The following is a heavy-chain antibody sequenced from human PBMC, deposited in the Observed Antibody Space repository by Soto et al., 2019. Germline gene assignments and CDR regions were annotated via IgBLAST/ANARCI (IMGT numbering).Heavy chain of an antibody. D-gene: IGHD6-19*01. J-gene: IGHJ4*02. V-gene: IGHV1-69*13. Sequence: SVKVSCKASGGTFSSYAISWVRQAPGQGLEWMGGIIPIFGTANYAQKFQGRVTITADESTSTAYMELSSLRSEDTAVYYCARAVAGIEPFDYWGQGTLVTVSS. CDR3: ARAVAGIEPFDY. CDR2: IIPIFGTA. CDR1: GGTFSSYA.